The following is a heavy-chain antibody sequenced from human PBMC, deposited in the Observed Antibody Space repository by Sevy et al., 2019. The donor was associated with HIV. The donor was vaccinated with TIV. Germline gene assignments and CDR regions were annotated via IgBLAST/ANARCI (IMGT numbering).Heavy chain of an antibody. V-gene: IGHV3-23*01. CDR2: ISNSGANT. D-gene: IGHD6-19*01. J-gene: IGHJ4*02. CDR1: GFTFTNYG. Sequence: GGSLRLSCATSGFTFTNYGMHWVRQAPGKGLEWVSGISNSGANTYYADSVRGRFTVSRDNAKNTVYLQLNSLRAEDTAIYYCAKEWTLLSDWYGEFDYWGQGTLVTVSS. CDR3: AKEWTLLSDWYGEFDY.